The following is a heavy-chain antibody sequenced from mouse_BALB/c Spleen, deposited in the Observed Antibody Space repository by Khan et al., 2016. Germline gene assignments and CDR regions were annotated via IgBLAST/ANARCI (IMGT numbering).Heavy chain of an antibody. CDR2: ISYTGIT. J-gene: IGHJ4*01. V-gene: IGHV3-8*02. CDR3: VRYGTRENAMDY. CDR1: GDFITSGY. Sequence: EVKLLESGPSLVKPSQTLSLTCSVSGDFITSGYWNWIRKFPGNNLEYMGYISYTGITYYNPSLKSRISITRDTSKNQYYLQLNSVTTEDTATYYCVRYGTRENAMDYWGQGTSVTVSS. D-gene: IGHD1-1*01.